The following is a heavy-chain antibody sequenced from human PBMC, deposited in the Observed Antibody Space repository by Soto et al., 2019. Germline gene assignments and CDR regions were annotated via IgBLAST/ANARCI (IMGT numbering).Heavy chain of an antibody. V-gene: IGHV3-9*01. D-gene: IGHD2-2*01. CDR1: GFTCDKYA. CDR3: GNDLTPGGLGY. CDR2: IFCNGDRR. J-gene: IGHJ4*02. Sequence: EVQLVESGGGLVQPGGSLRLSCAGSGFTCDKYAMHWVRQVPGKGLEWVSGIFCNGDRRDYADSVKGRFTISRDNAKRSLYLRMNSLRPDDTALYYCGNDLTPGGLGYWGRGILVAVSS.